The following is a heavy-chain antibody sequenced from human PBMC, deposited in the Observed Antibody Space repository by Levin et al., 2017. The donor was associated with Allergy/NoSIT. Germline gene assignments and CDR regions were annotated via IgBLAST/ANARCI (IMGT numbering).Heavy chain of an antibody. V-gene: IGHV1-69*13. D-gene: IGHD2-15*01. Sequence: ASVKVSCKASGGTFSSYAISWVRQAPGQGLEWMGGIIPIFGTANYAQKFQGRVTITADESTSTAYMELSSLRSEDTAVYYCARPPRYCSGGSCYPGGGAFDSWGQGTMVTVSS. CDR2: IIPIFGTA. J-gene: IGHJ3*02. CDR1: GGTFSSYA. CDR3: ARPPRYCSGGSCYPGGGAFDS.